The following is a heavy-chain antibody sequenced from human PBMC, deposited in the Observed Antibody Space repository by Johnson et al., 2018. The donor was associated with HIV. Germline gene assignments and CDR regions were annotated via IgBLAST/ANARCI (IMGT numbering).Heavy chain of an antibody. J-gene: IGHJ3*01. D-gene: IGHD6-6*01. CDR1: GFTFDDYG. Sequence: VQLVESGGGVVRPGGSLRLSCAASGFTFDDYGMSWVRQAPGKGLEWVGGINWNGGSTGYADSVKGRVTISRDKAKNSLYLQMNSLRAEDTAVYYCARSSRVGQLGDAAFDRWGQGTMVTVSS. CDR2: INWNGGST. CDR3: ARSSRVGQLGDAAFDR. V-gene: IGHV3-20*04.